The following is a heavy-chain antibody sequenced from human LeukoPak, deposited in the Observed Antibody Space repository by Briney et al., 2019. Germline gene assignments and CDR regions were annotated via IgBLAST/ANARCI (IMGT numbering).Heavy chain of an antibody. D-gene: IGHD3-10*01. CDR1: GGSLTGYY. Sequence: SETLSLTCDVYGGSLTGYYWSWIRQAPGKGLEWIGEVHHSGRTLYNLSLMGRVTISVDTSKNQFSLWLNSVTAADTAVYYCARDDAHLAGTSFDSWGQGILVTVSS. CDR2: VHHSGRT. V-gene: IGHV4-34*01. CDR3: ARDDAHLAGTSFDS. J-gene: IGHJ4*02.